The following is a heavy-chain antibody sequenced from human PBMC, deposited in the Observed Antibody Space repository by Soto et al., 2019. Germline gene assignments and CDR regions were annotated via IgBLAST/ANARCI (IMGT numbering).Heavy chain of an antibody. D-gene: IGHD2-2*01. Sequence: GGSLRLSCAASGFTFSDYYMSWIRQAPGKGLEWVSYISSSSSYTNYADSVKGRFTISRDNAKNSLYLQMNSLRAEDTAVYYCARVGPAATFYYYYGMDVWGQGTTVTVSS. CDR1: GFTFSDYY. J-gene: IGHJ6*02. V-gene: IGHV3-11*06. CDR3: ARVGPAATFYYYYGMDV. CDR2: ISSSSSYT.